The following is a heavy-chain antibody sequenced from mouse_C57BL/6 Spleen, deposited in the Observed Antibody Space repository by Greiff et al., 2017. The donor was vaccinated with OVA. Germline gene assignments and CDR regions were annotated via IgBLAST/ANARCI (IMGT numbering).Heavy chain of an antibody. V-gene: IGHV5-4*01. Sequence: EVLLVESGGGLVKPGGSLKLSCAASGFTFSSYAMSWVRQTPEKRLEWVATISDGGSYTYYPDNVKGRFTISRDNAKNNLYLQMSHLKSEDTAMYYCARDVYGSTFAYWGQGTLVTVSA. CDR1: GFTFSSYA. J-gene: IGHJ3*01. CDR2: ISDGGSYT. D-gene: IGHD1-1*01. CDR3: ARDVYGSTFAY.